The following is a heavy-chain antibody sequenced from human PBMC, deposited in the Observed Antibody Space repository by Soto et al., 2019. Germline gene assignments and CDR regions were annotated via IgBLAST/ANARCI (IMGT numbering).Heavy chain of an antibody. J-gene: IGHJ6*02. D-gene: IGHD3-22*01. Sequence: PSDTLSLTCTVSGGSISSYYWSWIRQPPGKGLEWIGYIYYSGSTNYNPSLKSRVTISVDTSKNQFSLKLSSVTAADTAVYYCARDRLVIKGYYYYGMDVRGQRTTVTVS. CDR1: GGSISSYY. V-gene: IGHV4-59*01. CDR3: ARDRLVIKGYYYYGMDV. CDR2: IYYSGST.